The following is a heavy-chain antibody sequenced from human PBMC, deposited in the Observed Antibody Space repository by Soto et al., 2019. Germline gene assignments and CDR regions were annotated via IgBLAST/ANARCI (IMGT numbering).Heavy chain of an antibody. CDR2: ISSDGSKK. Sequence: QVQLVESGGGVVQPGRSLRLSCAASGFTFSSYAMHWVRQAPGKGLEWVAVISSDGSKKYYADSGTGRFTIFRDNSKNPLYLQLNSLRPEDTAVYYCASPTIRDHSAFDIWGQGTMVTVSS. J-gene: IGHJ3*02. V-gene: IGHV3-30-3*01. CDR3: ASPTIRDHSAFDI. CDR1: GFTFSSYA. D-gene: IGHD5-18*01.